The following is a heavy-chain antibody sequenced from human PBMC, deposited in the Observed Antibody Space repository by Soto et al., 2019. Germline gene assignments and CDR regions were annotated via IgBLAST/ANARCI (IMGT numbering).Heavy chain of an antibody. D-gene: IGHD3-22*01. V-gene: IGHV4-30-4*01. J-gene: IGHJ5*02. CDR1: GVSISSGDYY. Sequence: SETLSLTCTVSGVSISSGDYYWTWIRQPPGKGLEWIGYIYYSGSTYYNPSLKSRVTISVDTSKNQFSLKLSSVTAADSAVYSCARGRTAKSYSDNSGHYYVAWGQGTLVTVSS. CDR3: ARGRTAKSYSDNSGHYYVA. CDR2: IYYSGST.